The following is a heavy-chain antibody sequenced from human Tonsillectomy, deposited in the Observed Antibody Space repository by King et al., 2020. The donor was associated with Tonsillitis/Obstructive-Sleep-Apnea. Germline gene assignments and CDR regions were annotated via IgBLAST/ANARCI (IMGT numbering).Heavy chain of an antibody. CDR2: IYYTGST. J-gene: IGHJ3*02. D-gene: IGHD1/OR15-1a*01. CDR1: GDSISSYY. Sequence: QLQESGPGLVKPSETLSLTCTVSGDSISSYYWNWIRQPPGKGLEWLGYIYYTGSTNYKSSLKSRVTISIDASKKQFSLKLRSVTAADTAVYYCARDGEHSALAMWGQGTMVTVSS. CDR3: ARDGEHSALAM. V-gene: IGHV4-59*01.